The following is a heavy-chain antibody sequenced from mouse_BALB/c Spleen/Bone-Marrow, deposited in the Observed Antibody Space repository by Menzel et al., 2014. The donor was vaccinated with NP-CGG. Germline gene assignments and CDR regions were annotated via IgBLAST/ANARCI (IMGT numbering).Heavy chain of an antibody. D-gene: IGHD1-1*01. V-gene: IGHV1-69*02. CDR2: IYPSDSYT. J-gene: IGHJ4*01. Sequence: QVQLKESGAELVTPGASVKLSCQASGYTFASYWVNWVKQRPGQGLEWIGNIYPSDSYTNYNQKFKDKATLTVDKSSSTAYMQLSSPTSEDSAVYYCTRPGYFYGSGPYAMDQRGQGTFVTVST. CDR1: GYTFASYW. CDR3: TRPGYFYGSGPYAMDQ.